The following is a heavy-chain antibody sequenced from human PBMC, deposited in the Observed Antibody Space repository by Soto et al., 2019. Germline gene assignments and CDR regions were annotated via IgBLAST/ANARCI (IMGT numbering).Heavy chain of an antibody. Sequence: PSETLSLTCNVSGGSIYTYYWNWIRQSPGKGLEWIGYISDGGSTNYNPSLKSRVTISVDTSKKQVSLKLSSVSAADSATYYCARVITYHYGMDVWGQGITVTV. CDR2: ISDGGST. V-gene: IGHV4-59*01. D-gene: IGHD3-16*01. CDR1: GGSIYTYY. CDR3: ARVITYHYGMDV. J-gene: IGHJ6*02.